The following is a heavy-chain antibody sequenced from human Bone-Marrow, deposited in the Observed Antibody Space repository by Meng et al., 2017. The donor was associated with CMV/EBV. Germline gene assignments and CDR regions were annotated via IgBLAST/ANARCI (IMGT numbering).Heavy chain of an antibody. CDR3: ARGNQMATILGWGYYYYGMDV. CDR2: IYYSGST. V-gene: IGHV4-30-4*08. Sequence: SETLSLTCTVSGGSISSGDYYWSWIRQPPGKGLEWIGYIYYSGSTYYNPSLKSRVTISVDTSKNQFSLKLSSVTAADTAVYYCARGNQMATILGWGYYYYGMDVWGQGTTVTVSS. CDR1: GGSISSGDYY. J-gene: IGHJ6*02. D-gene: IGHD5-24*01.